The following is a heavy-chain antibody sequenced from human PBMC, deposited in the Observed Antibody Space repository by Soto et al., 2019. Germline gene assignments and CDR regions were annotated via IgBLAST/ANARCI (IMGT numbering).Heavy chain of an antibody. Sequence: QVQLVQSGAEVKKPGSSVKVSRKASGGTFSSYAISWVRQAPGQGLEWMGGIIPIFGTANYAQKFQGRVTITADESTSTAYMELCSLRSEDTAVYYCARVGYYDSSGYYGEEDYYYGMDVWGQGTTVTVSS. CDR1: GGTFSSYA. D-gene: IGHD3-22*01. CDR2: IIPIFGTA. CDR3: ARVGYYDSSGYYGEEDYYYGMDV. V-gene: IGHV1-69*01. J-gene: IGHJ6*02.